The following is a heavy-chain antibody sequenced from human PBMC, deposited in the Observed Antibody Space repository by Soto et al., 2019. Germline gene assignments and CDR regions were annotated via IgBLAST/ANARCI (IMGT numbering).Heavy chain of an antibody. D-gene: IGHD2-21*02. Sequence: QVQLVQSGGEVKKPGASVKVSCKASGYTFTNYGISWVRQAPGQGLEWLGWISTYTTNTNTAPMRQGRLTMATDTSTSTAYMELRSLTSAETAVSYCARDDRDSCSGGDCFYFDYWGQGTLVTVSS. CDR1: GYTFTNYG. CDR2: ISTYTTNT. CDR3: ARDDRDSCSGGDCFYFDY. J-gene: IGHJ4*02. V-gene: IGHV1-18*04.